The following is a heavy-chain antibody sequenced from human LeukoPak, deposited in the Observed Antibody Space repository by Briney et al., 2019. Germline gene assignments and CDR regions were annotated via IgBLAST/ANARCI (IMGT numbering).Heavy chain of an antibody. CDR2: INSDGSST. CDR1: GFTFSSYW. Sequence: GGSLRLSCAASGFTFSSYWIHWVRQAPGKGLVWVSGINSDGSSTTYADSVKGRFTISRDNAKNRLYLQMNSLRAEDTAVYYCAKLVGGYYGSGSAFDIWGQGTMVTVSS. J-gene: IGHJ3*02. CDR3: AKLVGGYYGSGSAFDI. D-gene: IGHD3-10*01. V-gene: IGHV3-74*03.